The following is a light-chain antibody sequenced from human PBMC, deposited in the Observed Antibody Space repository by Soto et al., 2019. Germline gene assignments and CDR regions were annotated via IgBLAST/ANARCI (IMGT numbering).Light chain of an antibody. Sequence: EIVLTQSPGTLSLSPGERATLSCRASQSVSSNYLVWYQQKPGQAPRLLIYGASSRATGIPDRFSGSGSGTDFTLAISRLEPEDFGVYYCHQYGSSTWTFVQGTKVDIK. CDR3: HQYGSSTWT. J-gene: IGKJ1*01. CDR1: QSVSSNY. V-gene: IGKV3-20*01. CDR2: GAS.